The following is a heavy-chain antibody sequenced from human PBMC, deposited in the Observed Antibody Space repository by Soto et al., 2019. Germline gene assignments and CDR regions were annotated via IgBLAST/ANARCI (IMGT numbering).Heavy chain of an antibody. Sequence: GGSLRLSCAASGFTFSSYAMSWVRQAPGKGLEWVSAISGSGGSTYYADSVKGRFTISRDNSKNTLYLQMNSLRAEDTAVYYCAKVAEYSSSSGSLYFDYWGQGTLVTVSS. CDR3: AKVAEYSSSSGSLYFDY. V-gene: IGHV3-23*01. CDR2: ISGSGGST. CDR1: GFTFSSYA. J-gene: IGHJ4*02. D-gene: IGHD6-6*01.